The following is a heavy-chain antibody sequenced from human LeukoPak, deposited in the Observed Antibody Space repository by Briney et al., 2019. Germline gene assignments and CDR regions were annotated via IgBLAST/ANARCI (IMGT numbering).Heavy chain of an antibody. D-gene: IGHD3-16*01. V-gene: IGHV3-66*01. CDR3: ARLFD. Sequence: GGSLRLSCAASGFTFSSYAMSWVRQAPGKGLEWVSLIYTGGATHYADSVKGRFTISRDNSKNTLYLQMNSLRAEDTAVYYCARLFDWGQGTLVTVSS. CDR1: GFTFSSYA. J-gene: IGHJ4*02. CDR2: IYTGGAT.